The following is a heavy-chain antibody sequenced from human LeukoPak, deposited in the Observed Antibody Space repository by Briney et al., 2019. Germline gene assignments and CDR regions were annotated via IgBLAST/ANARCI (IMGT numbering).Heavy chain of an antibody. D-gene: IGHD4-11*01. CDR2: IYTSGST. V-gene: IGHV4-61*02. Sequence: PSETLSLTCTVSGGSISSGSYYWSWIRRPAGKGLEWIGRIYTSGSTNYNPSLKSRVTISVDTSKNQFSLKLSSVTAADTAVYYCARECYSNYGYYMDVWGKGTTVTVS. CDR3: ARECYSNYGYYMDV. CDR1: GGSISSGSYY. J-gene: IGHJ6*03.